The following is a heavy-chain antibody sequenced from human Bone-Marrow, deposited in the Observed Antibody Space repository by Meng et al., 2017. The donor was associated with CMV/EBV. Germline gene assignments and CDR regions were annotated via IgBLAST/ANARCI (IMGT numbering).Heavy chain of an antibody. CDR2: IGTAGDT. J-gene: IGHJ5*02. CDR3: ARDGWLRAWGHWFDP. D-gene: IGHD5-12*01. Sequence: GGSLRLSCAASGFTFSSNDMHWVRQTTGKGLEWVSAIGTAGDTYYPGSVKGRFTISRENAKNSFYLQMNSLRAEDTAVYYCARDGWLRAWGHWFDPWGQGTLVTVSS. V-gene: IGHV3-13*01. CDR1: GFTFSSND.